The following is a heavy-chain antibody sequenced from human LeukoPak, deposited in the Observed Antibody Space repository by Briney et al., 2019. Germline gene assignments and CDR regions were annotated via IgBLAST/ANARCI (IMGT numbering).Heavy chain of an antibody. CDR3: ASPRQDGYKQYFDY. Sequence: ASVKVSCKASGGTFSGYAISWVRQAPGQGLEWMGGIIPIFGTANYAQKFQGRVTITADESTSTAYMELSSLRSEDTAVYYCASPRQDGYKQYFDYWGQGTLVTVSS. CDR1: GGTFSGYA. D-gene: IGHD5-24*01. J-gene: IGHJ4*02. V-gene: IGHV1-69*13. CDR2: IIPIFGTA.